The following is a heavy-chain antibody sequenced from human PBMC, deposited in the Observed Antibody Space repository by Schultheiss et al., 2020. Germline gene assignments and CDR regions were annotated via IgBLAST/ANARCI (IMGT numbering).Heavy chain of an antibody. D-gene: IGHD6-6*01. CDR3: ARDGGSSSDYYYYGMDV. CDR2: IYTSGGA. Sequence: SETLSLTCSVSGGSINSFHCNWIRQPPGKGLEWIGRIYTSGGANYNPSLKSRVTISVDTSKNQFSLKLSSVTAADTAVYYCARDGGSSSDYYYYGMDVWGQGTTVTVSS. J-gene: IGHJ6*02. V-gene: IGHV4-4*07. CDR1: GGSINSFH.